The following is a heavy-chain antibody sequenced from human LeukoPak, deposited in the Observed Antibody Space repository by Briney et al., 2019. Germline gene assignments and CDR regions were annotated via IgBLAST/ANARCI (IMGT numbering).Heavy chain of an antibody. CDR2: ISGSGGST. J-gene: IGHJ4*02. V-gene: IGHV3-23*01. CDR3: AKDGPPGPLRVTTFDY. CDR1: GFTFSSYA. D-gene: IGHD4-17*01. Sequence: QPGGSLRLSCAASGFTFSSYAMSWVRQAPGKGLEWVSAISGSGGSTYYADSVKGRFTISRDNSKNTLYLQMNSLRAEDTAVYYCAKDGPPGPLRVTTFDYWGQGTLVTVSS.